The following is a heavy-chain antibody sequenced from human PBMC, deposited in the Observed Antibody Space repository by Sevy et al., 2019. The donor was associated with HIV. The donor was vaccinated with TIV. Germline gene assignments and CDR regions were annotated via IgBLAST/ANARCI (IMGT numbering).Heavy chain of an antibody. J-gene: IGHJ4*02. CDR3: AKDIRDLGVPDY. CDR2: ISWDGGST. V-gene: IGHV3-43*01. Sequence: GGSLRLSCVASGFTFDAYTMHWVRQSPGKGLEWVSLISWDGGSTYYADSVKGRFTISRDNGKNSLYLQMNSLGIEDSAFYYCAKDIRDLGVPDYWGQGTLVTVSS. D-gene: IGHD3-3*01. CDR1: GFTFDAYT.